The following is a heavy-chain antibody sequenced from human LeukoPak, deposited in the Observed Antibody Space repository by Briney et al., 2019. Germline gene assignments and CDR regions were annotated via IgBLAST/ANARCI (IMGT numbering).Heavy chain of an antibody. CDR3: AQGYLSGWYPY. D-gene: IGHD6-19*01. V-gene: IGHV3-23*01. CDR1: GFTFSSYA. CDR2: LRGNGDT. J-gene: IGHJ4*02. Sequence: GGSLRLSCAASGFTFSSYAMSWVREAPARGLEWVSSLRGNGDTFYADSVKGRFIISRDNSKNTLYLQLSSLRAEDTAVYYCAQGYLSGWYPYWGLGSLVSVSS.